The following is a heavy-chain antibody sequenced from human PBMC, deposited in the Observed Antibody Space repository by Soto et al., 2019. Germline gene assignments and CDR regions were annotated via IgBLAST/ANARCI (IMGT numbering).Heavy chain of an antibody. CDR2: IRETGNT. V-gene: IGHV3-23*01. J-gene: IGHJ4*02. CDR1: GFTFSNYA. CDR3: AKQQMGVIRALDY. D-gene: IGHD1-26*01. Sequence: EVQILQSRGGLEQPGGSLRLSCAASGFTFSNYAMSWIRQAPGKGLEWVSTIRETGNTYYADSVRGRFATSRDNSENTLYLQMSSLRAEDTAVYYCAKQQMGVIRALDYWGQGTLVTVSS.